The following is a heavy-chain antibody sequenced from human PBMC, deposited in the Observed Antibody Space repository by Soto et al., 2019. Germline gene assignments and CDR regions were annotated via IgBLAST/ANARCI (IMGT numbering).Heavy chain of an antibody. CDR1: GGSISSYY. CDR2: IYYSGST. V-gene: IGHV4-59*01. D-gene: IGHD3-3*01. CDR3: ARSEPFWSGYYTGIADNWFDP. Sequence: SETLSLTCTVSGGSISSYYWSWIRQPPGKGLEWIGYIYYSGSTNYNPSLKSRVTISVDTSKNQFSLKLSSVTAADTAVYYCARSEPFWSGYYTGIADNWFDPWGQGTLVTVSP. J-gene: IGHJ5*02.